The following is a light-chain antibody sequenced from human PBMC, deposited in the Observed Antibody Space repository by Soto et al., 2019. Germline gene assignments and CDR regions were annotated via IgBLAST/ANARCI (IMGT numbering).Light chain of an antibody. CDR3: QQYVSAPRT. CDR2: SAY. CDR1: KSLTSNY. Sequence: EIVLTQSPGNVSLSPGERATLSCRASKSLTSNYLAWYQQKPGQAPRLVIYSAYSRAPGIPDRFSGSGSGTDFTLTISGLQPEDFAVYYCQQYVSAPRTFGQGTKVEAK. J-gene: IGKJ1*01. V-gene: IGKV3-20*01.